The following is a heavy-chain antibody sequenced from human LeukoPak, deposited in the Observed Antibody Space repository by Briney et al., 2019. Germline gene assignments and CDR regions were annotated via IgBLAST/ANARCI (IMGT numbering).Heavy chain of an antibody. J-gene: IGHJ6*03. CDR1: GFTFSSYA. Sequence: GGSLRLSCAASGFTFSSYAMHRVRQAPGKGLEWVAVISYDGSNKYYADSVKGRFTISRDNSKNTLYLQMNSRRAEDTAVYYCARDLRTGIYYYMDVWGKGTTVTVSS. CDR2: ISYDGSNK. V-gene: IGHV3-30*01. D-gene: IGHD1-14*01. CDR3: ARDLRTGIYYYMDV.